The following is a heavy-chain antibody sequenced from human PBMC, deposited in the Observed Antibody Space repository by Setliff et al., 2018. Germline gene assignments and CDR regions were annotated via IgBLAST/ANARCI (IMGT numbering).Heavy chain of an antibody. CDR1: GGSFRSYY. V-gene: IGHV4-4*07. CDR2: IYTDGTT. D-gene: IGHD2-8*01. Sequence: SETLSLTCTVSGGSFRSYYWGWFRQPAGKGLEWVGRIYTDGTTNYNPSLKSRVSISADTSMNHFSLRMTSVSAADTAVYYCAKEHVVISFVTNTHHHYGMDVWGQGTTVTVSS. CDR3: AKEHVVISFVTNTHHHYGMDV. J-gene: IGHJ6*02.